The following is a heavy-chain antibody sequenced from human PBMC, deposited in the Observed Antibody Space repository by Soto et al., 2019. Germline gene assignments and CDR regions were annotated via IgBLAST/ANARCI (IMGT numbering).Heavy chain of an antibody. CDR1: EASVSSNSAA. V-gene: IGHV6-1*01. D-gene: IGHD1-26*01. CDR2: TYYRSKWYS. CDR3: ARGEQYSGRIFDY. Sequence: PSQTLSLTCVISEASVSSNSAAWNWIRQSPSRGLEWLGRTYYRSKWYSDYAASVESRITVNPDTSKNHFSLQLNSVTPEDTAVYYCARGEQYSGRIFDYLVQGTLVNVAS. J-gene: IGHJ4*02.